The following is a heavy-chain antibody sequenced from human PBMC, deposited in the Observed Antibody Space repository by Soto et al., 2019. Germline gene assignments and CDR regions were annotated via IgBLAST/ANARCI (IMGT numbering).Heavy chain of an antibody. CDR3: ARHQRDDASRKIDC. CDR1: GYSFTSNW. CDR2: INPADSDI. Sequence: PVESPKISCKGSGYSFTSNWIGWVRQLPGKGLEWMGIINPADSDIKYSPSFQGQVTISADKSIGTAYLQWSSLKASDTAMYYCARHQRDDASRKIDCWGQGTLVTVSS. V-gene: IGHV5-51*01. J-gene: IGHJ4*02. D-gene: IGHD3-16*01.